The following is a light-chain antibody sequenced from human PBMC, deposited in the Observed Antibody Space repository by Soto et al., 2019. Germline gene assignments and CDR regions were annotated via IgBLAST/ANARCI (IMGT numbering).Light chain of an antibody. V-gene: IGKV3-15*01. CDR3: QQYNNWPPGA. CDR2: GAS. Sequence: EIVMTQSPATLSVSPGERATLSCRASQSVSSNLAWYQQKPGQAPRLLIYGASTRATGIPARFSGSGSGTEFTLTISSLQSGDFAVYYCQQYNNWPPGAFGPGTKVDIK. CDR1: QSVSSN. J-gene: IGKJ3*01.